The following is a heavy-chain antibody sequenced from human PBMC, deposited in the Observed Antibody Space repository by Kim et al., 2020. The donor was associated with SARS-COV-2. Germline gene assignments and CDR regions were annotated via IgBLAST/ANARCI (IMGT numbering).Heavy chain of an antibody. V-gene: IGHV4-34*01. D-gene: IGHD1-26*01. J-gene: IGHJ5*02. CDR1: GGSFSGYY. CDR3: ASREWVGATPAGYNWFDP. CDR2: INHSGST. Sequence: SETLSLTCAVYGGSFSGYYWSWIRQPPGKGLEWIGEINHSGSTNYNPSLKSRVTISVDTSKNQFSLKLSSVTAADTAVYYCASREWVGATPAGYNWFDPWGQGTLVTVSS.